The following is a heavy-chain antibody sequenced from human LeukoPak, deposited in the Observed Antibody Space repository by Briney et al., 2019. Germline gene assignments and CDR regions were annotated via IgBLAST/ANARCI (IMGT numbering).Heavy chain of an antibody. D-gene: IGHD4-11*01. J-gene: IGHJ5*02. V-gene: IGHV1-8*01. CDR3: ARGDYSNGWFDP. CDR2: MNPNSGNT. Sequence: AAVKVYGKASGYTFSSYDINWVRQATGQGLEWMGWMNPNSGNTGYAQKFQGRVTMTRNTSISTAYMELSSLRSEDTAVYYCARGDYSNGWFDPWGQGTLVTVSS. CDR1: GYTFSSYD.